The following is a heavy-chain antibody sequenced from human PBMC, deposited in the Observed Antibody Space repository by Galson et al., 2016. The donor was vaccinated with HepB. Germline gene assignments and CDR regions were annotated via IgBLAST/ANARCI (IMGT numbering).Heavy chain of an antibody. CDR3: ARRHEYCPPVGCSVDY. D-gene: IGHD2/OR15-2a*01. Sequence: SLRLSCAASGFTFSGYGMHWVRQAPGKGLEWLAADSMDGRRKFYADSVEGRFTISRDNSNNMLFLQMSRLRADDTAVYYCARRHEYCPPVGCSVDYWGQGTLVSVSS. J-gene: IGHJ4*02. CDR1: GFTFSGYG. V-gene: IGHV3-30*03. CDR2: DSMDGRRK.